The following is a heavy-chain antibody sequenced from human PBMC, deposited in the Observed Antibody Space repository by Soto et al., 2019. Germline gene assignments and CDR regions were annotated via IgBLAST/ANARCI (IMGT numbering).Heavy chain of an antibody. D-gene: IGHD3-10*01. V-gene: IGHV4-39*01. CDR2: IHYSGST. J-gene: IGHJ4*02. CDR1: GASISIGTDY. CDR3: GRRHSHDFYDWGIYGP. Sequence: QLQLQESGPGLVKPSETLSLTCSVSGASISIGTDYWGWIRQPPGKGLEWIGNIHYSGSTYYNPSLKGPVNLSLNTSKNQVPLELSSVTAAETAMDYCGRRHSHDFYDWGIYGPWGQGGQVTLSS.